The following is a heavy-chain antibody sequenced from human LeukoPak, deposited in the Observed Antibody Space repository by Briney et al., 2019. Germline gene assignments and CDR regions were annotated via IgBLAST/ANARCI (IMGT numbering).Heavy chain of an antibody. CDR1: GFTFNSYA. J-gene: IGHJ4*02. CDR3: AKDLYYDSRGTPTDY. CDR2: ISGSGGGT. Sequence: PGGSLRLSCAASGFTFNSYAMSWVRQAPGKGLEWVSAISGSGGGTFYADSVKGRFTISRDNSKNTVYLQVNSLRAEDTAVYYCAKDLYYDSRGTPTDYWGQGALVTVSS. V-gene: IGHV3-23*01. D-gene: IGHD3-22*01.